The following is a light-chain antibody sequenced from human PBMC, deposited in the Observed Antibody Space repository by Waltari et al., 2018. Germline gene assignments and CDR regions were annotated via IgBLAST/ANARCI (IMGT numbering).Light chain of an antibody. CDR1: QSISSW. J-gene: IGKJ3*01. Sequence: DIQMTQSPSTLSASVGERVTITCRASQSISSWLAWYQQKPGKAPKLLIYNASSLESGVPSRFSGSGSGTEFTLTISSLQPDDFATYYCQQYNSCPFTFGPGTKVDIK. V-gene: IGKV1-5*03. CDR2: NAS. CDR3: QQYNSCPFT.